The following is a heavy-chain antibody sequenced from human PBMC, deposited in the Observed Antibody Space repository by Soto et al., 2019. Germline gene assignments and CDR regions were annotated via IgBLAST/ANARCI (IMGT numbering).Heavy chain of an antibody. D-gene: IGHD6-19*01. CDR1: GFTFSSYA. J-gene: IGHJ6*02. CDR3: AKGQQWLTGGTYYYGMDV. V-gene: IGHV3-23*01. Sequence: GGSLRLSCAASGFTFSSYAMSWVRQAPGKGLEWVSAISGSGGSTYYADSVKGRFTISRDNSKNTLYLQMNSLRAEDTAVYYCAKGQQWLTGGTYYYGMDVWGRGTTVTVSS. CDR2: ISGSGGST.